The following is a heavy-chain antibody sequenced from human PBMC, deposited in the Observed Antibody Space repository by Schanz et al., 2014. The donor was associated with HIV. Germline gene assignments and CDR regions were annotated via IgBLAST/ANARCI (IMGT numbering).Heavy chain of an antibody. J-gene: IGHJ4*02. D-gene: IGHD3-3*01. CDR3: VRHVNFLKTDF. Sequence: QVQLVQSGAEVQKPGASVKVSCKASGYSFTSYDINWVRQATGQGLEWMGWINPANGVTKYAQKFRDRVTLTRDTSISTLYMELTSLRSDDTAVYYCVRHVNFLKTDFWGQGTLVTVSS. CDR2: INPANGVT. CDR1: GYSFTSYD. V-gene: IGHV1-2*02.